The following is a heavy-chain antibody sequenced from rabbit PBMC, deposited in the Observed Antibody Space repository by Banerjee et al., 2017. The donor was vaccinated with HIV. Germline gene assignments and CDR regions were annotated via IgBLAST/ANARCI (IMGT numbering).Heavy chain of an antibody. V-gene: IGHV1S45*01. Sequence: QEQLEESGGGLVKPEGSLTLTCTASGFSFSNKGVMCWVRQAPGKGLEWIACIYAGSSAGTYYASWANGRFTISKTSSTTVTLQMTSLTAADTATYFCARDLGGSSDLWGPGTLVTVS. CDR1: GFSFSNKGV. D-gene: IGHD8-1*01. CDR2: IYAGSSAGT. CDR3: ARDLGGSSDL. J-gene: IGHJ4*01.